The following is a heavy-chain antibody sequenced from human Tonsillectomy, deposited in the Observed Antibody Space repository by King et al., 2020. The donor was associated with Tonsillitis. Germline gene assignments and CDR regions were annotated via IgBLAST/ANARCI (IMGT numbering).Heavy chain of an antibody. CDR2: ISAYNGNT. CDR1: GYTFASYG. Sequence: QLVQSGAEVKKPGASVKVSCKTSGYTFASYGISWVRQAPGQGLEWMGWISAYNGNTNYAQKLQGRVTMTTDTSTSTAYMELRSLRSDDTAVYYCARDRPFLLCSGYWVSYWGQGTLVTVSS. D-gene: IGHD3-22*01. CDR3: ARDRPFLLCSGYWVSY. V-gene: IGHV1-18*01. J-gene: IGHJ4*02.